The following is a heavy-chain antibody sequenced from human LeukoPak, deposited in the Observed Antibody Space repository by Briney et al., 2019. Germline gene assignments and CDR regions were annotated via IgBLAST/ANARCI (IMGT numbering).Heavy chain of an antibody. CDR3: ALFYDSSGYSYYYYYYMDV. J-gene: IGHJ6*03. CDR1: GFTFSSYG. Sequence: GGSLRLSCAASGFTFSSYGMHWVRQAPGKGLEWVAVISYDGSNKYYADSVKGRFTISRDNSKNTLYLQMNSLRAEDTAVYYCALFYDSSGYSYYYYYYMDVWGKGTTVTVSS. D-gene: IGHD3-22*01. CDR2: ISYDGSNK. V-gene: IGHV3-30*03.